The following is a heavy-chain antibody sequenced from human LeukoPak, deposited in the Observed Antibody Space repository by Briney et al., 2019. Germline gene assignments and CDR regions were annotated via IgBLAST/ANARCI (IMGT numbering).Heavy chain of an antibody. CDR2: ISGSGSTI. CDR3: AREPPLGSTILRGVRIYYGMDV. V-gene: IGHV3-48*01. D-gene: IGHD3-10*01. CDR1: GFTFSTYS. J-gene: IGHJ6*02. Sequence: GGSLRLSCAVSGFTFSTYSMNWVRQVPGKGLEWVSYISGSGSTIYYADSVKGRCTISRDAPNNSLYLQMNSLRAEDTAVYYCAREPPLGSTILRGVRIYYGMDVWGQGTTVTVSS.